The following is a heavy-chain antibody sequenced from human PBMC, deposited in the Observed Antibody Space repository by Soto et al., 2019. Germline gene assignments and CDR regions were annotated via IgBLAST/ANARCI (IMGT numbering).Heavy chain of an antibody. J-gene: IGHJ4*02. CDR1: GFTFITYG. Sequence: QVQLVESGGGVVQPGRSLRLSCAASGFTFITYGMHWVRQAPGKGLEWVAVIWYDGSKKYYADSVKGRFTISRDNSKKRLYLQMKRLIVEDTAVYYGERDYYGSGSQYNPPDYWGQGTLVTVSS. CDR3: ERDYYGSGSQYNPPDY. D-gene: IGHD3-10*01. V-gene: IGHV3-33*01. CDR2: IWYDGSKK.